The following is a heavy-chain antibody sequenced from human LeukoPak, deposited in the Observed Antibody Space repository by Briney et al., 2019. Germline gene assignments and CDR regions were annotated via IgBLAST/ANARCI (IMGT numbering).Heavy chain of an antibody. CDR1: GFTLSFNS. D-gene: IGHD3-22*01. J-gene: IGHJ4*02. Sequence: GGSLRLSCAASGFTLSFNSMHWVRQGPGKGLVWVSRIKRDGSGTTYADSVKGRVTISRDNAKNTLYLQMNSLRAEDTAVYYCARDRDYYDSSSPVMDYWGQGTLVTVSS. V-gene: IGHV3-74*01. CDR3: ARDRDYYDSSSPVMDY. CDR2: IKRDGSGT.